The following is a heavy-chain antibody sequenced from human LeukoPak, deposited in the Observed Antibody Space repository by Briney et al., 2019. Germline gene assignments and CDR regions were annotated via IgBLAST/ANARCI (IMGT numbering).Heavy chain of an antibody. CDR3: ARGGDTAMHAFDI. J-gene: IGHJ3*02. CDR1: GGSISSGGYS. D-gene: IGHD5-18*01. CDR2: IYHSGST. Sequence: TSETLSLTCTVSGGSISSGGYSWSWIRQPPGKGLEWIGYIYHSGSTYYNPSLKSRVTISVDRSKNQFSLKLSSVTAADTAVYYCARGGDTAMHAFDIWGQGTMVTVSS. V-gene: IGHV4-30-2*01.